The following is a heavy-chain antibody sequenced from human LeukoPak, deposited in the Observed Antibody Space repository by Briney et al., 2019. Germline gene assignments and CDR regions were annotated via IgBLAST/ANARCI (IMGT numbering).Heavy chain of an antibody. CDR1: GGSISSSSYY. J-gene: IGHJ3*02. V-gene: IGHV4-39*01. Sequence: SETLSLTCTVSGGSISSSSYYWGWIHQPPGRGLEWIGSIYYSGSTYYNPSLKSRGTISVDTSKTQFSLKLSSVTAADTALYYCARHSSGSGIEAFDIWGQGTMVTVSS. CDR3: ARHSSGSGIEAFDI. CDR2: IYYSGST. D-gene: IGHD3-10*01.